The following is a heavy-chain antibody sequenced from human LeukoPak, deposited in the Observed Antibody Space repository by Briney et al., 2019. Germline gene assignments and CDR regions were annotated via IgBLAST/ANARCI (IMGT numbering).Heavy chain of an antibody. V-gene: IGHV3-23*01. Sequence: GGSLRLSCTVSGFSLSSYAMSWVRRAPGKRLEWVSATSSSDDGKYYADSVRGRFTISRDNSRNTMYLQMNSLRAEDAAVYYCAKAPVTSCRGAFCYPFDSWGQGTLVTVSS. CDR3: AKAPVTSCRGAFCYPFDS. D-gene: IGHD2-15*01. CDR1: GFSLSSYA. CDR2: TSSSDDGK. J-gene: IGHJ4*02.